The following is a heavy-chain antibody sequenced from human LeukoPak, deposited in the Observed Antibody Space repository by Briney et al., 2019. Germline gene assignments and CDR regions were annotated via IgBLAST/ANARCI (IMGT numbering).Heavy chain of an antibody. CDR2: ISSSGSTI. CDR1: GFTLSSYE. V-gene: IGHV3-48*01. J-gene: IGHJ4*02. Sequence: GGSLRLSCAASGFTLSSYEMNWVRQAPGKGLEWVSYISSSGSTIYYADSVKGRFTISRDNTKNSLYLQMNSLRAEDTAVYYSAEGDECGWPAYFDYGGRGTLFTVPS. D-gene: IGHD6-19*01. CDR3: AEGDECGWPAYFDY.